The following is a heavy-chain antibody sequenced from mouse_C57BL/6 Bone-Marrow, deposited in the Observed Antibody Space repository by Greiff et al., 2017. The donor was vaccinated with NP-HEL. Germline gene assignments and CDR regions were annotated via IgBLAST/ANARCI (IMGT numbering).Heavy chain of an antibody. V-gene: IGHV5-4*01. Sequence: EVKLMESGGGLVKPGGSLKLSCAASGFTFSSYAMSWVRQTPEKRLEWVATISDGGSYTYYPDNVKGRFTISRDNAKNNLYLQMSHLKSEDTAMYYCARDGHYYGSSYDAMDYWGQGTSVTVSS. J-gene: IGHJ4*01. CDR3: ARDGHYYGSSYDAMDY. CDR1: GFTFSSYA. D-gene: IGHD1-1*01. CDR2: ISDGGSYT.